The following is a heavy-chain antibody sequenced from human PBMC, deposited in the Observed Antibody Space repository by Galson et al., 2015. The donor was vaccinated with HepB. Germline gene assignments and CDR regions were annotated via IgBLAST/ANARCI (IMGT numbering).Heavy chain of an antibody. CDR2: INTNTGNP. CDR1: GYTFTSYA. J-gene: IGHJ6*02. D-gene: IGHD3-9*01. V-gene: IGHV7-4-1*02. Sequence: SVKVSCKASGYTFTSYAMNWVRQAPGQGLEWMGWINTNTGNPTYAQGFTGRFVFSLDTSVSTAYLQISSLKAEDTAVYYCARDRGRYFDWLLSDYYYYGMDVWGQGTTVTVSS. CDR3: ARDRGRYFDWLLSDYYYYGMDV.